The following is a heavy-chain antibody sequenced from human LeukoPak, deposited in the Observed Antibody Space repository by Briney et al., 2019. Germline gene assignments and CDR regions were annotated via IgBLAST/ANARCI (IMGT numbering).Heavy chain of an antibody. J-gene: IGHJ4*02. Sequence: NTSETLSLTCTVSGGSISSYYWSWLRQPAGKGLEWIGRIYTSGSTNYNPSLKSRVTMSVDTSKNQFSLKLSSVTAADTAVYYCTRGWDSTLFDYWGQGTLVTVSS. CDR1: GGSISSYY. CDR3: TRGWDSTLFDY. V-gene: IGHV4-4*07. D-gene: IGHD2-2*01. CDR2: IYTSGST.